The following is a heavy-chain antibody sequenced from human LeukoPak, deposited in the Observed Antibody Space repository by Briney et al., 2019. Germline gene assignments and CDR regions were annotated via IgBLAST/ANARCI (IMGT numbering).Heavy chain of an antibody. V-gene: IGHV3-9*01. CDR1: GFTFDDYA. Sequence: GGSLRLSCAASGFTFDDYAMHWVRQAPGKGLEWVSGISWNSGSIGYADSVKGRFTISRDNAKSSLYLQMNSLRAEDTAMYYCARRATTERGHSYGLDFWGQGTLVTVSS. CDR2: ISWNSGSI. CDR3: ARRATTERGHSYGLDF. J-gene: IGHJ4*02. D-gene: IGHD5-18*01.